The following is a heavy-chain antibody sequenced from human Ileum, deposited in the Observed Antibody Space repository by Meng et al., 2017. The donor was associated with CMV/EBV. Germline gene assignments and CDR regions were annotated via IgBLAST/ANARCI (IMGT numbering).Heavy chain of an antibody. CDR2: IYHSWGT. D-gene: IGHD2-2*01. V-gene: IGHV4-4*02. CDR3: ARVRGGCSATSCTLDP. CDR1: GDSIISHNW. J-gene: IGHJ5*02. Sequence: GDSIISHNWWTWVRQTPGRGLECIGEIYHSWGTNYNPSLKSRVTISLDKSKNQFFLNLNSVTAADTGVYYCARVRGGCSATSCTLDPWGQGTLVTVSS.